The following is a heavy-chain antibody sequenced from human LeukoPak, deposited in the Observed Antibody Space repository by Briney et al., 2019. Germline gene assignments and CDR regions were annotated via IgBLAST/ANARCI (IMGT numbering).Heavy chain of an antibody. CDR1: GGSFSGYY. CDR2: INHSGST. Sequence: SETLSLTCAVYGGSFSGYYWSWIRQPPGKGLEWIGEINHSGSTNYNPSLKSRVTISVDKSKNQFSLKLSSVTAADTAVYYCARKPYHPHSVRTNGYFDYWGQGTLVTVSS. V-gene: IGHV4-34*01. D-gene: IGHD1-14*01. J-gene: IGHJ4*02. CDR3: ARKPYHPHSVRTNGYFDY.